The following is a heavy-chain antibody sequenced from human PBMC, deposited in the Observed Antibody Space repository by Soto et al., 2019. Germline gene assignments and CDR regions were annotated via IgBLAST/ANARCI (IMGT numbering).Heavy chain of an antibody. CDR2: MNPNSGNT. CDR1: GYTFTSYD. Sequence: QVQLVQSGAEVKKPGASVQVSCKASGYTFTSYDINWVRQATGQGLEWMGWMNPNSGNTGYAQKFQGRVTMTRNTSMSTAYMELSSLRSEDTAVYYCARVVVVAARPDYYYYMDVWGKGTTGTVSS. V-gene: IGHV1-8*01. J-gene: IGHJ6*03. CDR3: ARVVVVAARPDYYYYMDV. D-gene: IGHD2-15*01.